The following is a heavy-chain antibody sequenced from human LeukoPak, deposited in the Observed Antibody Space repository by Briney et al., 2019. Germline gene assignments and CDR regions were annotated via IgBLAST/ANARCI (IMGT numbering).Heavy chain of an antibody. Sequence: PGRPLRLSCAASGFTVSGNYMTWVRQAPGKGLEWVSLIYSGGDTFYADSVKGRFTISRDNSKNTLYLQMNSQKAEDTAVYYCGSGEWPHNYWGRGTLVTVSS. CDR2: IYSGGDT. D-gene: IGHD3-10*01. CDR3: GSGEWPHNY. CDR1: GFTVSGNY. J-gene: IGHJ4*02. V-gene: IGHV3-53*01.